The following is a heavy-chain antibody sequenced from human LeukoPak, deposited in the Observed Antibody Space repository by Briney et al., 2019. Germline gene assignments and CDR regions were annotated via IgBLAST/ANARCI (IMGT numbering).Heavy chain of an antibody. CDR1: GFRFSSYA. Sequence: GGSLRLSCSASGFRFSSYAMHWVRQAPGKGLEYVSAISTNGGSTYYADSVKGRFTISRDNSKNTLYLQMNSLRAEDTAVYYCAKDSLAAATPFDHWGQGTLVTVSS. D-gene: IGHD6-13*01. CDR3: AKDSLAAATPFDH. V-gene: IGHV3-64*04. CDR2: ISTNGGST. J-gene: IGHJ4*02.